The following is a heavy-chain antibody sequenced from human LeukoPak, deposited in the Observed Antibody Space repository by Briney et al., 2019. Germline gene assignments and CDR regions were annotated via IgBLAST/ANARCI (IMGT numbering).Heavy chain of an antibody. V-gene: IGHV3-74*01. J-gene: IGHJ4*02. CDR1: GFTFSTYW. D-gene: IGHD4-17*01. Sequence: GGSLRLSCAASGFTFSTYWMHWVRQAPGKGLVWVSRSNSDGSSTNYADSVKGRFTISRDNAKNTLYLQMNSLRAEDTAVYYCARGGDYPFDYWGQGTLVTVSS. CDR3: ARGGDYPFDY. CDR2: SNSDGSST.